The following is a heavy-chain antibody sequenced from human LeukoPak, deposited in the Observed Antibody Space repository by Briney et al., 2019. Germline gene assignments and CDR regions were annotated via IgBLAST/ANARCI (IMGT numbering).Heavy chain of an antibody. V-gene: IGHV4-59*12. CDR1: GGSISGYY. CDR3: ARDSYCGSGRRIDY. CDR2: IHYTGRT. D-gene: IGHD3-10*01. J-gene: IGHJ4*02. Sequence: PSETLSLTCTVSGGSISGYYWTWIRQPPGKGLEWIAYIHYTGRTNYNPSLKSRVTVSVDTSKNQFSLKLSSVTAADTAVYYCARDSYCGSGRRIDYWGQGTLVTVSS.